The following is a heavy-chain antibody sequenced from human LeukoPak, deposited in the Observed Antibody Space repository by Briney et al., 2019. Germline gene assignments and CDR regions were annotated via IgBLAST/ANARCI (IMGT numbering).Heavy chain of an antibody. J-gene: IGHJ4*02. V-gene: IGHV3-30*02. Sequence: GGSLRLSCAASGFTFSSYGMHWVRQAPGKGLEWVAFIRYDGSNKYYADSVKGRFTISRDNSKNTLYLQMNSLRAEDTAVYYCASEMGASGYWGQGTLVTVSS. CDR3: ASEMGASGY. CDR1: GFTFSSYG. D-gene: IGHD1-26*01. CDR2: IRYDGSNK.